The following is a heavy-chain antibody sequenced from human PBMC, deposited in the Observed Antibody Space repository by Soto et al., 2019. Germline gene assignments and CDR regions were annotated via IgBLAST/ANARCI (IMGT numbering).Heavy chain of an antibody. V-gene: IGHV4-61*01. CDR1: GDSDSSDSYY. CDR2: IYKSEIT. Sequence: SETLSLTCTVSGDSDSSDSYYWSWIRQPPGKALEWIGYIYKSEITNYNPSLKSRVTISEDTSKNQFSLNLISVTAADTAIYYCARDPHSEEVARIGYYFGMDVWGQGTTVTVS. J-gene: IGHJ6*02. CDR3: ARDPHSEEVARIGYYFGMDV. D-gene: IGHD5-12*01.